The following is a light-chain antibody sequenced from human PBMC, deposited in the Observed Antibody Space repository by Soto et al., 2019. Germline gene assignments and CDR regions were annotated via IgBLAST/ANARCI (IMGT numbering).Light chain of an antibody. J-gene: IGKJ1*01. CDR1: QGISNY. CDR3: QQSYSTPRWT. Sequence: DIQMTQSPSSLSASVGDRVTITCQASQGISNYLNWYQQKPGKAPKLLIYDASNLEAGVPSRFSGSGSGTDFTLTISSLQPEDFATYYCQQSYSTPRWTFGQGTKVEIK. V-gene: IGKV1-39*01. CDR2: DAS.